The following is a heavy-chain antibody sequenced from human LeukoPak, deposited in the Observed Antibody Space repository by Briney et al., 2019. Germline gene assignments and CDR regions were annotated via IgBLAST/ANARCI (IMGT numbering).Heavy chain of an antibody. CDR3: AKVGIVVVLYYFDY. CDR2: ISGSGGST. D-gene: IGHD2-2*01. J-gene: IGHJ4*02. Sequence: PGGSLRLSCAASGFTFSSYAMSWVRQAPGKGLEWVSAISGSGGSTYYADSVKGRFTISRDNSENTLYLQMNSLRAEDTAVYYCAKVGIVVVLYYFDYWGQGTLVTVSS. CDR1: GFTFSSYA. V-gene: IGHV3-23*01.